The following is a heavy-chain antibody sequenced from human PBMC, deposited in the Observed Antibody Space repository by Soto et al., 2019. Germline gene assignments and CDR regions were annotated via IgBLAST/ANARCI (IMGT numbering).Heavy chain of an antibody. CDR3: ARAGIVQVSYAMDV. D-gene: IGHD2-8*01. J-gene: IGHJ6*02. CDR1: GGSIGGDS. V-gene: IGHV4-59*01. Sequence: SETLSLTCTVSGGSIGGDSWSWIRQSPGKGLDFIGYIYHSGSTNYNPSLKSRVTISMDTSKNQFSLRLSSVTAADTAVYYCARAGIVQVSYAMDVWGQGTTVTVSS. CDR2: IYHSGST.